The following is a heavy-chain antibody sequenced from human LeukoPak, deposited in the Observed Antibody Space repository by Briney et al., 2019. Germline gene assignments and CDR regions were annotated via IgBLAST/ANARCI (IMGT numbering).Heavy chain of an antibody. CDR2: ISSGSSAI. CDR1: GFSFSTYS. V-gene: IGHV3-48*01. CDR3: GTGDPRFDY. J-gene: IGHJ4*02. Sequence: GGSLRLSCAASGFSFSTYSMNLVRQAPGKGLQWVSYISSGSSAIYYTDSVKGRFTITRDDAKNSVYLQMNSLRTEDTAVYYCGTGDPRFDYWGQGILVTVSS. D-gene: IGHD7-27*01.